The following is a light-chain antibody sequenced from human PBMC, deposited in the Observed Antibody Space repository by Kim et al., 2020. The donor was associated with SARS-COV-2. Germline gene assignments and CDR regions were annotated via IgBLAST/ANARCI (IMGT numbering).Light chain of an antibody. J-gene: IGKJ4*01. V-gene: IGKV3-20*01. CDR2: DAS. CDR1: RSVANQ. CDR3: HQYNSALPLT. Sequence: PGERATLSCRASRSVANQLAWYQQKPGQAPRTLIYDASNRAIGIPDKFSGSGSGTDFTLTISRLEPEDSALYYCHQYNSALPLTFGGGTKV.